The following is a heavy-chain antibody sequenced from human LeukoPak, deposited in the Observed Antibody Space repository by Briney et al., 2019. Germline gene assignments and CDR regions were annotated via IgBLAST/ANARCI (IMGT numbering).Heavy chain of an antibody. CDR3: ASDRVVRGGTDY. Sequence: GGSLRLSCAASGFTFSSYSMNWVRQAPGKGLEWVSSISSSSSYIYYADSVKGRFTISRDNAKNSLYLQMNSLRAEDTAVYYCASDRVVRGGTDYWGQGTLVTVSS. D-gene: IGHD3-10*01. CDR2: ISSSSSYI. CDR1: GFTFSSYS. V-gene: IGHV3-21*01. J-gene: IGHJ4*02.